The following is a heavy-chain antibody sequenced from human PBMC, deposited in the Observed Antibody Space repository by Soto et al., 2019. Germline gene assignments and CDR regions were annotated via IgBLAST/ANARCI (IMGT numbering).Heavy chain of an antibody. Sequence: QVHLVQSGAEVKKPGASVKVSCKASGYTFTSYGITWVRQAPGQGLEWRGWISAHNGNTDYAQKHQGRVIVTRDTSTTTAYMELRSLRFDDTAVYYCARGRYGDYWGQGALVTVSS. CDR3: ARGRYGDY. J-gene: IGHJ4*02. D-gene: IGHD1-1*01. CDR1: GYTFTSYG. CDR2: ISAHNGNT. V-gene: IGHV1-18*01.